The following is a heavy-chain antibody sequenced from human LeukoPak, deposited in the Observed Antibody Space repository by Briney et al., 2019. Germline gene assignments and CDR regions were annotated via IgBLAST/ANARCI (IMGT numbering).Heavy chain of an antibody. CDR1: GGTFSSYA. CDR3: ARGGGFWSPHDY. V-gene: IGHV1-69*13. CDR2: IIPIFGTA. D-gene: IGHD3-3*01. Sequence: ASVKVSCKASGGTFSSYAISWVRRAPGQGLEWMGGIIPIFGTANYAQKFQGRVTITADESTSTAYMELSSLRSEDTAVYYCARGGGFWSPHDYWGQGTLVAVSS. J-gene: IGHJ4*02.